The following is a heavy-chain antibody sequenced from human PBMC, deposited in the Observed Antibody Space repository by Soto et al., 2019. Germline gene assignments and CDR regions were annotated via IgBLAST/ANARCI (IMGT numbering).Heavy chain of an antibody. CDR3: AKAPGYYDSSGYGY. V-gene: IGHV3-23*01. CDR1: GFTFSSYA. J-gene: IGHJ4*02. D-gene: IGHD3-22*01. Sequence: PGGSLRLSCAASGFTFSSYAMSWVRQAPGKGLEWVSAISGSGGSTYYADSVKGRFTISRDNSKNTLYLQMNSLRAEDTAVYYYAKAPGYYDSSGYGYWGQGTLVTVS. CDR2: ISGSGGST.